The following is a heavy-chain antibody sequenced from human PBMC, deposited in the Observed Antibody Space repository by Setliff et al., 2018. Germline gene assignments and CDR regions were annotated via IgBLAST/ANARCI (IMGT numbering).Heavy chain of an antibody. CDR3: ARDRSTVIRGVTSFFYYYMDV. CDR1: GVSIANTASY. V-gene: IGHV4-61*10. D-gene: IGHD3-10*01. CDR2: VYVGGNT. J-gene: IGHJ6*03. Sequence: SETLSLTCNVSGVSIANTASYWSWIRQPAGKTLEWIGQVYVGGNTYYNPSFESRAAISVDSSKNQFSLKLRSVTAADTAVYYCARDRSTVIRGVTSFFYYYMDVWGGGTTVTVSS.